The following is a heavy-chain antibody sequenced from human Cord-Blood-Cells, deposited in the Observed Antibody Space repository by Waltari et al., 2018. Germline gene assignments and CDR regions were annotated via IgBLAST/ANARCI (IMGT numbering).Heavy chain of an antibody. CDR3: AKDMESQAIGGVDP. V-gene: IGHV3-43*01. J-gene: IGHJ5*02. Sequence: EVQLVEAGGVVVQPGGSLRLAWDAVGLPLEDYTMNWVRSAPGKGLEWVSLISWDGGITYYADSVKGRFTISRDNSKNSLYLQMNSLRTEDTALYYCAKDMESQAIGGVDPWGQGTLVTVAS. D-gene: IGHD1-1*01. CDR2: ISWDGGIT. CDR1: GLPLEDYT.